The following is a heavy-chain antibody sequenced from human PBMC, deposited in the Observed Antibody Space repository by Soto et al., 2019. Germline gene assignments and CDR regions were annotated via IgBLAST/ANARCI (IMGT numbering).Heavy chain of an antibody. CDR3: ARHGYSTALYGSWDY. Sequence: QVQLQESGPGLVKPSETLSLTCTVSGGSISNNYWSWIRQPPGKGLEWIGYIYDTGSTKYNPSLQSRVTMLIDTSKNQFSLQLTSVTAADTAVYYCARHGYSTALYGSWDYWGQGTLVSVSS. J-gene: IGHJ4*02. CDR2: IYDTGST. CDR1: GGSISNNY. V-gene: IGHV4-59*08. D-gene: IGHD3-16*01.